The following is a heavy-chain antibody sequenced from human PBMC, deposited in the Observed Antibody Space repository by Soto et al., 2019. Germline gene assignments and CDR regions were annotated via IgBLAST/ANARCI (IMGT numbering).Heavy chain of an antibody. V-gene: IGHV5-51*01. CDR3: ARLAVDYIGRGFDY. CDR1: GYTFTAHW. D-gene: IGHD4-4*01. J-gene: IGHJ4*02. CDR2: IYPDDSDT. Sequence: EVQLVQSGAEVKKPGESLEISCKGSGYTFTAHWIAWVRQMPGKRLEWMGLIYPDDSDTRYSPSFQGQVTISADKSSNTAYLQWSSLKASDTAIYYCARLAVDYIGRGFDYWGQGTPVTVSS.